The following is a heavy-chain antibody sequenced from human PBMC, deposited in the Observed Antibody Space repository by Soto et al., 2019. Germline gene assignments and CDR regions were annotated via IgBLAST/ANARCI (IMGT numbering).Heavy chain of an antibody. Sequence: QVQLVESEGGVVQPGRSLRLSCAASGFTFSSYGMHWVRQAPGKGLEWVAVISYDGSNKYYADSVKGRFTISRDNSKNTLYLQMNSLRAEDTAVYYCAKDLWYYDFWSGYSSSPTYYYYYGMDVWGQGTTVTVSS. J-gene: IGHJ6*02. CDR1: GFTFSSYG. CDR3: AKDLWYYDFWSGYSSSPTYYYYYGMDV. D-gene: IGHD3-3*01. CDR2: ISYDGSNK. V-gene: IGHV3-30*18.